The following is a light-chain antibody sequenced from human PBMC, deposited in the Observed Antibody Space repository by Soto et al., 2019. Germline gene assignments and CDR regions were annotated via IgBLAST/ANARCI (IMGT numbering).Light chain of an antibody. V-gene: IGKV3-15*01. J-gene: IGKJ4*01. Sequence: EIVMTQSPATLSVSPGARATLSCRASQSVGSDLVWYRQKPGQAPRLLIYGASNRATGIPARFTGSESGTEFTLTISSLQSEDFAVYYCQQYRNSPVTFGGGTKVDIK. CDR2: GAS. CDR1: QSVGSD. CDR3: QQYRNSPVT.